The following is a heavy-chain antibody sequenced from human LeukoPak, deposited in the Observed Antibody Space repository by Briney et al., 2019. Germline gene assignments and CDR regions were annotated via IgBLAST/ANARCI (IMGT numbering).Heavy chain of an antibody. CDR3: ASPQGGYNSRGPSWGY. V-gene: IGHV5-51*01. CDR1: GYIFTNYW. CDR2: IYPGDSDT. Sequence: GESLKISCQASGYIFTNYWIAWVRQMPGKGLEWMGIIYPGDSDTRYSPSFQGQVTISVDKSISTAYLQWRSLKASDTAMYYCASPQGGYNSRGPSWGYWGQGTLVTVSS. J-gene: IGHJ4*02. D-gene: IGHD2-2*01.